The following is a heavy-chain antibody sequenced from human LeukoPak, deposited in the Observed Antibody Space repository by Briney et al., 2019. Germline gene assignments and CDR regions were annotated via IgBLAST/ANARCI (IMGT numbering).Heavy chain of an antibody. J-gene: IGHJ6*03. V-gene: IGHV1-8*01. CDR2: MNPNSGNT. Sequence: ASVKVSCKAPGYTFTSCDINWVRQATGQGLEWMGWMNPNSGNTGYAQKFQGRVTMTRNTSISTAYMELSSLRSEDTAVYYCARAITMVRGVTGRYYMDVWGKGTTVTVSS. CDR3: ARAITMVRGVTGRYYMDV. D-gene: IGHD3-10*01. CDR1: GYTFTSCD.